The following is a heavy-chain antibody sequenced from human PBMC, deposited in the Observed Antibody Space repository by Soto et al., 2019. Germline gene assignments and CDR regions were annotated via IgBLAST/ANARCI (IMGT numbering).Heavy chain of an antibody. CDR1: GFTFSSYG. Sequence: PGGSLRLSCAASGFTFSSYGMHWVRQAPGKGLEWVAVISYDGSNKYYADSVKGRFTISRDNSKNTLYLQMNSLRAEDTAVYYCAKVDDILTGPAEYYFDYWGQGTLVTVSS. V-gene: IGHV3-30*18. D-gene: IGHD3-9*01. CDR2: ISYDGSNK. CDR3: AKVDDILTGPAEYYFDY. J-gene: IGHJ4*02.